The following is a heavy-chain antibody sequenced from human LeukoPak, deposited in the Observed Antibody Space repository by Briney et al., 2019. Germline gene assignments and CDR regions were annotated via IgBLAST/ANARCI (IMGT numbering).Heavy chain of an antibody. D-gene: IGHD6-19*01. CDR2: IRYDGSNK. CDR1: GFTFSSYG. Sequence: PGGSLRLSCAASGFTFSSYGMHWVRQAPGKGLEGVAFIRYDGSNKYYADSVKGRFTIYRDNSKKTLYLQMNSLRAEDTAVYYCAKDPERIAVAGTGMDYWGQGTLVTVSS. J-gene: IGHJ4*02. V-gene: IGHV3-30*02. CDR3: AKDPERIAVAGTGMDY.